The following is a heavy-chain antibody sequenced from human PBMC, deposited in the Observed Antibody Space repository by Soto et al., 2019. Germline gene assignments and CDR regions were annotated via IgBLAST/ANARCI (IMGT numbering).Heavy chain of an antibody. D-gene: IGHD2-15*01. CDR3: SGCSGGACHRNYGMDV. CDR1: GFTFSCCT. J-gene: IGHJ6*02. CDR2: ISPSTSHI. V-gene: IGHV3-21*01. Sequence: EVHLVESGGGLVKPGGSLRLSCAVSGFTFSCCTMNWVRQAPGKGLEWVSSISPSTSHIYYTDSVKGRFTISRDNAKNSLFLQMNSLRAEDTAVYYCSGCSGGACHRNYGMDVWGQGTTVTVSS.